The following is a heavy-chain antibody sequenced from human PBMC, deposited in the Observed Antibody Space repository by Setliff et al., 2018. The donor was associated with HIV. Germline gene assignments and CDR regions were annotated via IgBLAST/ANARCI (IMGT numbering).Heavy chain of an antibody. V-gene: IGHV4-4*09. D-gene: IGHD1-7*01. CDR3: ARHPREEPQRNYKFDS. CDR2: IYSTGYT. J-gene: IGHJ4*02. CDR1: GGSISTYY. Sequence: SETLSLTCTVSGGSISTYYWTWIRQPPGKGLEWIGYIYSTGYTNYHPSLKTRATISLDTSKSQFSLRLTSVTATDTAIYYCARHPREEPQRNYKFDSWGQGTLVTVSS.